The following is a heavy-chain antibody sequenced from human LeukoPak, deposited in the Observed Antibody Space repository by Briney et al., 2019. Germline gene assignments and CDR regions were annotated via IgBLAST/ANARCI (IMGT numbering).Heavy chain of an antibody. V-gene: IGHV4-59*08. D-gene: IGHD6-19*01. CDR2: IYYSGST. J-gene: IGHJ5*02. Sequence: SETLSLTCTVSGGSIVSFLWSWIRQPPGKGLEWIGYIYYSGSTNYNPSLKSRVTISVDTSKNQFSLKLSSVTAADTAVYYCARLDLYSSGWLETWGQGTLVTVSS. CDR3: ARLDLYSSGWLET. CDR1: GGSIVSFL.